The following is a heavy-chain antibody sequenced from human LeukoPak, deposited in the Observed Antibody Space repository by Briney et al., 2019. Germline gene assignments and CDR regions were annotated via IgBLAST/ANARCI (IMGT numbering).Heavy chain of an antibody. Sequence: GGSLRLSCAASGFTVSSNYMSWVRQAPGKGLEWVSVIYSDDSTYYAASVKGRFTISRDNSKNTLYLQMNNLRAEDTAVYYCAREYKSGWYGAFDYWGQGTLVTVSS. V-gene: IGHV3-53*01. CDR1: GFTVSSNY. CDR2: IYSDDST. CDR3: AREYKSGWYGAFDY. D-gene: IGHD6-19*01. J-gene: IGHJ4*02.